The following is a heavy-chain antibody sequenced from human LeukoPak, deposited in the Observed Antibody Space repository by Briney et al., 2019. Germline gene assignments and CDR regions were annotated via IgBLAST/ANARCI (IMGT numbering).Heavy chain of an antibody. D-gene: IGHD2-2*01. V-gene: IGHV6-1*01. Sequence: SQTFSLICAISGDSVSSNSVTWNWIRQSPSRSLEWLGRTYYRSTWYNDYAVSVRGRITVNPDTSKNQFSLHLNSVTPEDTAVYYCARRLTQYDCFDPWGQGILVTVSS. J-gene: IGHJ5*02. CDR3: ARRLTQYDCFDP. CDR1: GDSVSSNSVT. CDR2: TYYRSTWYN.